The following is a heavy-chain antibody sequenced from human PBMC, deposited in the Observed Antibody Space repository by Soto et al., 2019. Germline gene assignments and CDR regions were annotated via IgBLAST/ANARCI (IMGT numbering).Heavy chain of an antibody. J-gene: IGHJ4*02. D-gene: IGHD6-19*01. V-gene: IGHV4-59*11. CDR1: GGSINSHY. CDR2: IYYSGST. Sequence: QVQLQESGPGLVKPSETLSLTCTVSGGSINSHYWSWYRQPPGKGLEWIGYIYYSGSTDYNPSLKRRVIMSVDTSKNQFSLKLTSVSAADTAVYYCARGGWYIDYWGQGTLVTVSS. CDR3: ARGGWYIDY.